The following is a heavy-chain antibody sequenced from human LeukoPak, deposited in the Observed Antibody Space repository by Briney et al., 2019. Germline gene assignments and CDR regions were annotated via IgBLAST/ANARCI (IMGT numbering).Heavy chain of an antibody. D-gene: IGHD2-15*01. CDR3: ARRFCSGGSCIPDF. Sequence: ASVKVSCKTSGYTFTDYNVYWVRQAPEQGREWMGWINPKTGGTIYAQRSQGRVTMTKDTSITTAYMELRSLRFDDTAVYYCARRFCSGGSCIPDFWGQGTLVTVSS. V-gene: IGHV1-2*02. CDR2: INPKTGGT. J-gene: IGHJ4*02. CDR1: GYTFTDYN.